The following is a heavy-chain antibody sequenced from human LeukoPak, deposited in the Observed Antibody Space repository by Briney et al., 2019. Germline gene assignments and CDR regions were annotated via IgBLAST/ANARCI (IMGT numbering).Heavy chain of an antibody. Sequence: GGSLRLSCVVSGLSFRNYGMHWVRQAPGKGLEWVAFIWFDGSNKHYADSVKGRFTISRDNSEDTLYLQMNSLRAEDTAVYYCVRDPSGSGFAFDSWGQGALVTVSS. V-gene: IGHV3-33*01. CDR1: GLSFRNYG. CDR3: VRDPSGSGFAFDS. D-gene: IGHD1-1*01. CDR2: IWFDGSNK. J-gene: IGHJ4*02.